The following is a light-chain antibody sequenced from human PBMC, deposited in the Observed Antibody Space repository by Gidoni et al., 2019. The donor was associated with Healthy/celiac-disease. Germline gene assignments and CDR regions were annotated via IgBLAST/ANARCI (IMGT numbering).Light chain of an antibody. CDR2: KAS. Sequence: DIQMTQSPSTLSASVGDRVTITCRASQSSSSWLAWYQQKPGKAPKLLIYKASSLEIGVPSRFSGSGSGTEFTLTISSLQPDDFATYYCQQYNSYSYTFGQGTKLEIK. CDR3: QQYNSYSYT. J-gene: IGKJ2*01. V-gene: IGKV1-5*03. CDR1: QSSSSW.